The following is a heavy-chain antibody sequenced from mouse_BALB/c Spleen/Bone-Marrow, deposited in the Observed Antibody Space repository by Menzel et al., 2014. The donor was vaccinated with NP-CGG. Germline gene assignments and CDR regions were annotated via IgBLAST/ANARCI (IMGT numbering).Heavy chain of an antibody. CDR1: GFNIKDTY. CDR2: IDPANGNT. Sequence: EVQLQQSGAELVKSGASVKLSCTASGFNIKDTYMHWVKQRPEQRLEWIGRIDPANGNTKYDPKFQGKATITADTSSNTAYLQLSSLTSEDTAVYYCASYVYGYYFDYWGQGTTLTVSS. D-gene: IGHD2-2*01. J-gene: IGHJ2*01. V-gene: IGHV14-3*02. CDR3: ASYVYGYYFDY.